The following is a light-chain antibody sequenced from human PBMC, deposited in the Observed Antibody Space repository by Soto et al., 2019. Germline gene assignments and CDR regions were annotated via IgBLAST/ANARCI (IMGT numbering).Light chain of an antibody. CDR2: DVS. J-gene: IGLJ1*01. CDR1: SSDVGGHNF. Sequence: QSALTQPASVSGSLGQSITISCTGTSSDVGGHNFVSWYQQHPGKAPKVLLYDVSDRPSGVSNRFSGAKSGNTASLTIFGLQAEDEADYYCSSYASRNVPYVLGTGTKVTVL. V-gene: IGLV2-14*01. CDR3: SSYASRNVPYV.